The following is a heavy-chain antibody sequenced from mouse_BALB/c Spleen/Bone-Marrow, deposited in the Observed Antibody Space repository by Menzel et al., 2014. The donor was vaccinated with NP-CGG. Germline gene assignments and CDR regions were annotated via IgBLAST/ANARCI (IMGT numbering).Heavy chain of an antibody. CDR3: TRTTLISDVMDF. V-gene: IGHV9-3-1*01. CDR2: INTYTGET. J-gene: IGHJ4*01. CDR1: GYTFTNYG. Sequence: LVESGPELKKPGETVKLSCKASGYTFTNYGMNWVKQAPGKGLKWMGWINTYTGETTYADEFRGRFALSLETSASTAYLQINNLKNEDTSTYFCTRTTLISDVMDFWGHGTSVTVSS. D-gene: IGHD2-4*01.